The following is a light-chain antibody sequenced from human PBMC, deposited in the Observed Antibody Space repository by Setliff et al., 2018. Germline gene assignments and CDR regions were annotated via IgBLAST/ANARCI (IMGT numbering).Light chain of an antibody. CDR2: DVS. J-gene: IGLJ2*01. CDR3: SSYTSSITLV. V-gene: IGLV2-14*03. CDR1: NSDVGGYNY. Sequence: SVLTQPASVSGSPGQSITISCTGTNSDVGGYNYVSWYQQHPGKAPKLMLYDVSNRPSGVSNRFSGSKSGNTASLTISGLQAEDEADYYCSSYTSSITLVFGGGTKVTVL.